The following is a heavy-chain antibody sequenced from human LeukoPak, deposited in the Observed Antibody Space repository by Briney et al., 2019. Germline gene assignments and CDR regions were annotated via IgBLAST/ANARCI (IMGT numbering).Heavy chain of an antibody. CDR2: INTDGSFT. D-gene: IGHD1-26*01. CDR3: AREAKVGGALQY. Sequence: GGSLRLSCAASGFTFSDHWIHWVGQAPGKGLVWVSRINTDGSFTRYADSVQGRFTISRDTAKNTLFLQMNSLRAEDTAVYYCAREAKVGGALQYWGQGILVTVSS. J-gene: IGHJ4*02. CDR1: GFTFSDHW. V-gene: IGHV3-74*01.